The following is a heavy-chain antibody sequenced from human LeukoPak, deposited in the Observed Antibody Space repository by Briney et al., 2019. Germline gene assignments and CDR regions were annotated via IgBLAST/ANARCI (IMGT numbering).Heavy chain of an antibody. CDR1: GFTFDDYA. J-gene: IGHJ6*02. D-gene: IGHD6-19*01. CDR3: AKGSSGWLYYYYGMDV. CDR2: ISWNSGSI. V-gene: IGHV3-9*01. Sequence: GGSLRLSCAASGFTFDDYAMHWVRQAPGKGLEWVSGISWNSGSIGYADSVKGRFTISRDNAKNSLYLQMNSLRAEDTALYYSAKGSSGWLYYYYGMDVWGQGTTVTVSS.